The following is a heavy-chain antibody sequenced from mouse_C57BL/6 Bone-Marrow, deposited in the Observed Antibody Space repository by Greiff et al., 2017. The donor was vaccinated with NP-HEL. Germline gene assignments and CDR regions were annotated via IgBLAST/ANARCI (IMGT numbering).Heavy chain of an antibody. D-gene: IGHD1-1*01. J-gene: IGHJ4*01. Sequence: VQLKESGGGLVKPGGSLKLSCAASGFTFSSYAMSWVRQTPEKRLEWVATISDGGSYTYYPDNVKGRFTISRDNAKNNLYLQMSHLKSEDTAMYYCARVFYYGYAMDYWGQGTSVTVSS. CDR2: ISDGGSYT. V-gene: IGHV5-4*01. CDR3: ARVFYYGYAMDY. CDR1: GFTFSSYA.